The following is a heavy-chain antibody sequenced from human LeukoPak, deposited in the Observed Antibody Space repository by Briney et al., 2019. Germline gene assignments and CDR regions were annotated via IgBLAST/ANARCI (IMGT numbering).Heavy chain of an antibody. J-gene: IGHJ5*02. D-gene: IGHD4-17*01. CDR3: AREGYGDMLDP. V-gene: IGHV4-59*01. Sequence: PSETLSLTCTVSGGSISSYYWSWIRQPPGKGLEWIGYVYYSGSTDYNPSLKSRVTISVDTSKNQFSLKLSSVTAADTAVYYCAREGYGDMLDPWGQGTLVTVSS. CDR2: VYYSGST. CDR1: GGSISSYY.